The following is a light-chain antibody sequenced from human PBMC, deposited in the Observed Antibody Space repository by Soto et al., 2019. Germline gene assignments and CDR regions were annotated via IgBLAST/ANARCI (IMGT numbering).Light chain of an antibody. CDR1: QSVNRF. J-gene: IGKJ1*01. V-gene: IGKV3-20*01. CDR2: GAS. Sequence: EIVLTQSPGTLSLSPGERATLSCRASQSVNRFLAWFQQNPGQAPRLLIYGASNRATGIPDRFSGSGSETDFTLTITRREPEDSAVYYCHHYVGSPWAFGQGTKVEIK. CDR3: HHYVGSPWA.